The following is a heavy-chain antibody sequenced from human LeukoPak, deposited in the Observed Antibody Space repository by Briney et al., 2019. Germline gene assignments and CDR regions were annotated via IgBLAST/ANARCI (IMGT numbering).Heavy chain of an antibody. D-gene: IGHD5-12*01. CDR3: ARDGRSEWLRLPPHYYGMDV. CDR2: ISAYNGNT. V-gene: IGHV1-18*01. J-gene: IGHJ6*02. Sequence: GASVTVSCKASGYTFTSYGISWARQAPGQGLEWMGWISAYNGNTNYAQKLQGRVTMTTDTSTSTAYMELRSLRSDDTAVYYCARDGRSEWLRLPPHYYGMDVWGQGTTVTVSS. CDR1: GYTFTSYG.